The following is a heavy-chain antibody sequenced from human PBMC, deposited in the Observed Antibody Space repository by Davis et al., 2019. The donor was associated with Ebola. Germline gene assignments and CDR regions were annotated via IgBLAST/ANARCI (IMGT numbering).Heavy chain of an antibody. CDR1: GFNFRSYG. D-gene: IGHD4-23*01. CDR3: ARALTTVVTPVDY. Sequence: PGGSLRLSCAASGFNFRSYGMHWVRQAPGKGLEWVSYISSSSSTIYYADSVKGRFTISRDNAKNSLYLQMNSLRDEDTAVYYCARALTTVVTPVDYWGQGTLVTVSS. J-gene: IGHJ4*02. V-gene: IGHV3-48*02. CDR2: ISSSSSTI.